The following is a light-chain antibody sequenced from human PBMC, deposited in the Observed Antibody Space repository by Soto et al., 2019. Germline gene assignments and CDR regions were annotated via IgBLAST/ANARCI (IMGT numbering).Light chain of an antibody. CDR1: QSVSKW. CDR3: QQYNSVSS. Sequence: IQMIQSPSTLSASLGETVTISCRAGQSVSKWLAWYRQKPGQAPVLLIHSTSTLQLGVPSRFSGSGWGTEFTLIISNLQPDDSATYYCQQYNSVSSFGQGTKLVIE. J-gene: IGKJ2*03. V-gene: IGKV1-5*01. CDR2: STS.